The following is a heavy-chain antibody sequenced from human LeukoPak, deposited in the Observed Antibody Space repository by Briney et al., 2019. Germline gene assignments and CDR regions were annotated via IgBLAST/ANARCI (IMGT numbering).Heavy chain of an antibody. J-gene: IGHJ3*02. CDR3: ARVERGYSYARYAFDI. V-gene: IGHV1-69*05. CDR1: GGTFSSYA. CDR2: IIPIFGTA. D-gene: IGHD5-18*01. Sequence: SVKVSCKASGGTFSSYAISWVRQAPGQGLEWMGGIIPIFGTANYAQKFQGRVTITTGESTSTAYMELSSLRSEDTAVYYCARVERGYSYARYAFDIWGQGTMVTVSS.